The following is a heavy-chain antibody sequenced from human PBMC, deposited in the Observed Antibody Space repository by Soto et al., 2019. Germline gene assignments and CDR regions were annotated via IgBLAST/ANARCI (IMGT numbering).Heavy chain of an antibody. V-gene: IGHV3-23*01. CDR2: ISGSGGST. CDR1: GFTFSSYA. Sequence: GGSLRLSCAASGFTFSSYAMSWVRQAPGKGLEWVSAISGSGGSTYYADSVKGRFTISRDNSKNTLYLQINSLRAEDTAVYYCAKDVVDFWSGYYYYYGMDVWGQGTTVTVSS. D-gene: IGHD3-3*01. J-gene: IGHJ6*02. CDR3: AKDVVDFWSGYYYYYGMDV.